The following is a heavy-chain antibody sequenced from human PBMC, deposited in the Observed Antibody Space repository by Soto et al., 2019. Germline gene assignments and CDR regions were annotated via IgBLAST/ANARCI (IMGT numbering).Heavy chain of an antibody. Sequence: QVQLVQSGADVKKPGASVKVSCQTSGYTFLDYGLVWVRQAPGRGLEWMGWTNPNNDDSIYAQDLQGRVTITTDKSTRTTYMELRSLRSDDTAVYYCARSGSGWSQDYCGQGTLVSVSS. CDR1: GYTFLDYG. J-gene: IGHJ4*02. V-gene: IGHV1-18*01. D-gene: IGHD6-19*01. CDR3: ARSGSGWSQDY. CDR2: TNPNNDDS.